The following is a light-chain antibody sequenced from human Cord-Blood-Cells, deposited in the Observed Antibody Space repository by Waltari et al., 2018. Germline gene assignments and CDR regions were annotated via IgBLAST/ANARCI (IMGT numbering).Light chain of an antibody. CDR3: SSYAGSNSVDV. CDR1: SSDLGVYNL. Sequence: SALTPPPSASGSPGQSITISCTGTSSDLGVYNLVSWYQQHPSKATKLMIYYGSKRPSGVTHLFYGATSGDTGFLAISGGQAAEEADYHCSSYAGSNSVDVFGTENKVTVL. CDR2: YGS. V-gene: IGLV2-23*01. J-gene: IGLJ1*01.